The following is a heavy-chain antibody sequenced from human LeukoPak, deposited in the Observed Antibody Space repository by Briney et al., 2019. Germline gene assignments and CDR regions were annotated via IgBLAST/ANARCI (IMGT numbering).Heavy chain of an antibody. V-gene: IGHV3-30*02. CDR2: IRYDGSNK. J-gene: IGHJ4*02. D-gene: IGHD2-2*01. CDR1: GFTFSSYG. CDR3: AKAVPVPQVAVDIVVVPAADY. Sequence: PGGSLRLSCAASGFTFSSYGMHWVRQAPGKGLEWVAFIRYDGSNKYYADSVKGRFTISRDNSKNTLYLQMNSLRAEDTAAYYCAKAVPVPQVAVDIVVVPAADYWGQGTLVTVSS.